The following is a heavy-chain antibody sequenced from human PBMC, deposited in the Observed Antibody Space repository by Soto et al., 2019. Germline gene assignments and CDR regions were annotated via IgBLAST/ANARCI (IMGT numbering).Heavy chain of an antibody. D-gene: IGHD3-10*01. CDR2: IYYTGST. CDR1: VGSLTSSSYY. Sequence: ASETLSLTCTVSVGSLTSSSYYWGWIRQPPGKGLDWIATIYYTGSTFYNPSLESRVAISVDTSENQFPLQLSSVTASDTAVYYCARHASSQYYSGSGLNGLDVWGQGTTVTVSS. V-gene: IGHV4-39*01. J-gene: IGHJ6*02. CDR3: ARHASSQYYSGSGLNGLDV.